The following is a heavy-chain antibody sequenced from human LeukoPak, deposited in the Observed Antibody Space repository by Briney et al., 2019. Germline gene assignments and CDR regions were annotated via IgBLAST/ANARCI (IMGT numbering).Heavy chain of an antibody. CDR3: ARSTRALVPTADDAFDI. D-gene: IGHD2-2*01. Sequence: GGSLRLSCAASGFTFSSYAMSWVRQAPGKGLEWVSAISGSGGSTYYADSVKGRFTISRDNSKKTLYLQMNSLRVEDTAVYYCARSTRALVPTADDAFDIWGQGTMVTVSS. V-gene: IGHV3-23*01. CDR2: ISGSGGST. J-gene: IGHJ3*02. CDR1: GFTFSSYA.